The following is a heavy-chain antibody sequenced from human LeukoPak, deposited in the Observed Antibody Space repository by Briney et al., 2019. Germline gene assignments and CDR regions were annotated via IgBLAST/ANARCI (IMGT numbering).Heavy chain of an antibody. CDR3: AKDRGTIFDVLNFDFDP. Sequence: GSLRLSCAASGFTFSSYAMHWVRQAPGKGLEWVAVISYDGSNKYYADSVKGRFTISRDNSERTVSLQMSSLTPDDTGVYYCAKDRGTIFDVLNFDFDPWGQGALVTVSS. V-gene: IGHV3-30-3*01. J-gene: IGHJ5*02. D-gene: IGHD3-3*02. CDR2: ISYDGSNK. CDR1: GFTFSSYA.